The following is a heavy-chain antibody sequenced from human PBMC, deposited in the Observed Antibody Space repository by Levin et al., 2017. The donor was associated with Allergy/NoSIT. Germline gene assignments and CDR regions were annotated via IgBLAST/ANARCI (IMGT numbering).Heavy chain of an antibody. J-gene: IGHJ6*02. CDR3: ARRFCSGDICYSGSHGMDV. D-gene: IGHD2-15*01. CDR1: GASISSYY. V-gene: IGHV4-59*08. CDR2: IYNSGST. Sequence: KTSETLSLTCTVSGASISSYYWSWIRQPPGKGLEWIGYIYNSGSTKYNPSLKSRVTISVDTSKNQFSLKMNSVPAAATAWYYCARRFCSGDICYSGSHGMDVWGQGTTVTVSS.